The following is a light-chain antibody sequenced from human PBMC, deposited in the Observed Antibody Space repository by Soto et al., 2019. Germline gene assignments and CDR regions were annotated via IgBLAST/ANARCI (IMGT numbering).Light chain of an antibody. CDR3: SSYTIDSAVV. V-gene: IGLV2-14*01. CDR2: EVA. Sequence: QSVLTQPASVSGAPGQSITIYCTGTSSDVAAYDYVSWYKQHPGQAPKLIIYEVANRPSGVSSRFSGSKSGSTASLTISGLQPEDEAQYYCSSYTIDSAVVFGGGTQLTV. J-gene: IGLJ2*01. CDR1: SSDVAAYDY.